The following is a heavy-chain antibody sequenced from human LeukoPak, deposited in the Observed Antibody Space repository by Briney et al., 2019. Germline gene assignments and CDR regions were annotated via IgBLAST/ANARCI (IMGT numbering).Heavy chain of an antibody. CDR2: IFYSGST. CDR3: VRGSHRSGNRQDFDN. Sequence: PSETLSLTCTASGGSFSSYYWSWIRQPPGKGLEWIVYIFYSGSTNYNPSLKSRVTMSIATAKNQFSLRLSSVTAADTAVYYCVRGSHRSGNRQDFDNWGQGTLVTVSS. V-gene: IGHV4-59*01. D-gene: IGHD3-22*01. CDR1: GGSFSSYY. J-gene: IGHJ4*02.